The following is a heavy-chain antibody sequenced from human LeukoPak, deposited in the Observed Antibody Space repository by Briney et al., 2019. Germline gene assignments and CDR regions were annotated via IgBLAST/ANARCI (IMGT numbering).Heavy chain of an antibody. CDR1: GGSISSGDYY. J-gene: IGHJ3*02. D-gene: IGHD3-22*01. V-gene: IGHV4-30-4*01. Sequence: SETLSLTCTVSGGSISSGDYYWSWIRQPPGTGLEWIGYIYYSGSTYYNPSLKSRVTISVDTSKNQFSLKLSSVTAADTAVYYCARVAGDDSSSDAFDIWGQGTMVTVSS. CDR3: ARVAGDDSSSDAFDI. CDR2: IYYSGST.